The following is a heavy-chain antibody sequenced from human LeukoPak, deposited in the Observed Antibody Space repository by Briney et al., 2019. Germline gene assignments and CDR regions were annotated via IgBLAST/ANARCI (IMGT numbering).Heavy chain of an antibody. CDR2: IYPGDSDT. CDR3: ARRYYDILTGPGAFDI. D-gene: IGHD3-9*01. J-gene: IGHJ3*02. CDR1: GSRFTSYW. Sequence: GGPLQISCQGSGSRFTSYWIGWVRQMPGKGLEWMGIIYPGDSDTRYSPSFQGPVTISADKSISTAYLQWSSLKASDTAMYYCARRYYDILTGPGAFDIWGQGTMATVSS. V-gene: IGHV5-51*01.